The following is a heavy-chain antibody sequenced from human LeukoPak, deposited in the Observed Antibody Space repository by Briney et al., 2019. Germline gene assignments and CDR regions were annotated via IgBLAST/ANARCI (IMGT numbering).Heavy chain of an antibody. Sequence: SETLSLTCAVYGGSFSSYYWTWIRQPAGKELEWIGRIYSSGSTNYNPSLKSRVIMSVDTSKNQFSLKLSSVTAADTAVYYCARDPPASSSTHSSSWSFDYWGQGALVTVSS. CDR3: ARDPPASSSTHSSSWSFDY. CDR2: IYSSGST. CDR1: GGSFSSYY. V-gene: IGHV4-4*07. J-gene: IGHJ4*02. D-gene: IGHD6-13*01.